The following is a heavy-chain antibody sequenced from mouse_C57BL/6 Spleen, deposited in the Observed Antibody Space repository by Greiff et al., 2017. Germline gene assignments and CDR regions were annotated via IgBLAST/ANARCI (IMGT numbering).Heavy chain of an antibody. Sequence: QVQLQQPGAELVKPGASVKLSCKASGYTFTSYWMQWVKQRPGQGLEWIGEIDPSDSYTNYNQKFKGKATLTVDTSSSTAFMQLSSLTSEDSAVYYCARSGARDYWGQGTSVTVSS. V-gene: IGHV1-50*01. J-gene: IGHJ4*01. CDR2: IDPSDSYT. CDR1: GYTFTSYW. CDR3: ARSGARDY.